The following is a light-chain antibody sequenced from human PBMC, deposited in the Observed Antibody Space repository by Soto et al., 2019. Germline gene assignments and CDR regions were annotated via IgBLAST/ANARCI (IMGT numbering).Light chain of an antibody. V-gene: IGKV3-20*01. CDR3: QQYGRPPAT. CDR2: VAS. CDR1: QSVSGSY. Sequence: EIVLTQSPGTLSLSPGERATLSCRASQSVSGSYLAWYQQRPGQAPRLLMYVASNSATGIPDRFSASGSETDFTLTMSRLEPEDFAVYYCQQYGRPPATFGQGTKVEIK. J-gene: IGKJ1*01.